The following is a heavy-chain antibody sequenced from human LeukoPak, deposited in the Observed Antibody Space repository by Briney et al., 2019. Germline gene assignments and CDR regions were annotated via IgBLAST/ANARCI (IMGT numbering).Heavy chain of an antibody. Sequence: GGSLRLSCAASGFTFSSYEMNWVRQAPGKGLEWVSYISSSGSTIYYADSVKGRFTISRDNAKNSLYLQMNSLRAEDTAVYYCASGYSSGWYYWGQGTLVTVSS. CDR1: GFTFSSYE. J-gene: IGHJ4*02. CDR3: ASGYSSGWYY. V-gene: IGHV3-48*03. CDR2: ISSSGSTI. D-gene: IGHD6-19*01.